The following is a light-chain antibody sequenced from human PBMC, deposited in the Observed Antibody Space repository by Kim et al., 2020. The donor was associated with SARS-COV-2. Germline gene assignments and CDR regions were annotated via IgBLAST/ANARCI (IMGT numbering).Light chain of an antibody. CDR3: QQDSSYPLT. Sequence: DSVGERVTITCRASQGIGNELVWYQQKPGEAPKVLIYAASSLQSGVPSRFTGSGSGTDFTLTISSLQPEDFATYYCQQDSSYPLTFGGGTKVDIK. J-gene: IGKJ4*01. CDR1: QGIGNE. V-gene: IGKV1-12*01. CDR2: AAS.